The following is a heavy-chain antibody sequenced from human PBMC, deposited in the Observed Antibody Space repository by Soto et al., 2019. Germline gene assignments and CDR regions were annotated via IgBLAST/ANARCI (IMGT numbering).Heavy chain of an antibody. CDR3: SRSVNRGYTYGYGQ. D-gene: IGHD5-18*01. J-gene: IGHJ4*02. V-gene: IGHV4-59*01. CDR2: IYHAGST. Sequence: QVQLQESGPGLVRPWETLSLTCSVSGGAITNYYWNWIRQTPGKGLEWIGYIYHAGSTSKNRSFWCPVTLSLDTSKNQLTLSLSSVCSADRAIYCCSRSVNRGYTYGYGQWCQGTLVTVST. CDR1: GGAITNYY.